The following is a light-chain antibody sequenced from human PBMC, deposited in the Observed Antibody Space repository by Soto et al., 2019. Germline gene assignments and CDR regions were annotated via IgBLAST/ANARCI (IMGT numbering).Light chain of an antibody. CDR3: SSFTTGTSYV. CDR2: DVS. CDR1: SSDVGGYNS. Sequence: QSVLTQAASVSGSPGQSIAISCTGTSSDVGGYNSVSWYQQYPGKAPKLMIHDVSNRPSGVSNRFSGSKSGNTASLTISGLKAEDEADYYCSSFTTGTSYVFGSGTKLTVL. V-gene: IGLV2-14*01. J-gene: IGLJ1*01.